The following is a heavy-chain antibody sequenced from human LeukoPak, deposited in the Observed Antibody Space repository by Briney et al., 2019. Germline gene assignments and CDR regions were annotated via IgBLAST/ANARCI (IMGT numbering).Heavy chain of an antibody. CDR1: GFTFSSYW. CDR2: IKQDGSEK. V-gene: IGHV3-7*04. J-gene: IGHJ4*02. CDR3: ARGPSAYYDILTGSPLDY. D-gene: IGHD3-9*01. Sequence: PGGSLRLSCAASGFTFSSYWMSWVRQAPGKGLEWVANIKQDGSEKYYVDSVKGRFTISRDNAKNSLYLQMNSLRAEDTAVYYCARGPSAYYDILTGSPLDYWGQGTLVTVSS.